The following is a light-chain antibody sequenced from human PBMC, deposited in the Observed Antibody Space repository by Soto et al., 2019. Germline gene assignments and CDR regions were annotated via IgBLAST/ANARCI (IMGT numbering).Light chain of an antibody. CDR2: EVF. V-gene: IGLV2-8*01. Sequence: QSVLTQPPSASGSPGQSVTISCTGTSSDVGNYNYVSWYQQHPGKASKLMIYEVFKRPSGVPDRFSGSKSGNTASLTVSGLQAEDEADYYCSSYAGSNNYVFGTGTKLTVL. J-gene: IGLJ1*01. CDR1: SSDVGNYNY. CDR3: SSYAGSNNYV.